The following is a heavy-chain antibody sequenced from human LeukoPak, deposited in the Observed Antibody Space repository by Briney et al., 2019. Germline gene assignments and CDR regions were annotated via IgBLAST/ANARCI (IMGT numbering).Heavy chain of an antibody. CDR1: GGSFSGYY. V-gene: IGHV4-34*01. CDR3: ARTYSRFYYYYMDV. D-gene: IGHD6-6*01. Sequence: TSETLSLTCAVYGGSFSGYYWSWIRQPPGKGLEWIGEINHSGSTNYNPSLKSRVTISVDTSKNQFSLKLSSVTAADTAVYYCARTYSRFYYYYMDVWGKGTTVTVSS. J-gene: IGHJ6*03. CDR2: INHSGST.